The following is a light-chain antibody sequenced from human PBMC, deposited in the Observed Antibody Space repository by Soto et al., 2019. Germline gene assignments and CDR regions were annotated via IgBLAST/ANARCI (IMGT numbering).Light chain of an antibody. CDR2: GVS. CDR1: QSVSNNY. Sequence: EIVLTQSPGTLSLSPVERATLSCRASQSVSNNYLAWYQQKPGQAPRLLIYGVSNRATGIPDRFSGSGSGTDFTLTISRLEPEDFAVYFCQQYGSSPWTFGQGTKVDIK. CDR3: QQYGSSPWT. J-gene: IGKJ1*01. V-gene: IGKV3-20*01.